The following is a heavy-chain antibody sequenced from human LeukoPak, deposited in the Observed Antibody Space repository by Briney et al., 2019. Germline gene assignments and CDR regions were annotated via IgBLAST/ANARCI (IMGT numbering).Heavy chain of an antibody. J-gene: IGHJ4*02. CDR3: GKGISSPLDY. V-gene: IGHV1-2*06. D-gene: IGHD3-10*01. CDR2: INPSSGGT. CDR1: GYTFTGYY. Sequence: ASVKVPCKASGYTFTGYYMHWVRQAPGQGLEWMGRINPSSGGTNYAQKFQGRVTMTRDTSISTAYMELSRLRSDDTAVYYCGKGISSPLDYWGQGTLVTVSS.